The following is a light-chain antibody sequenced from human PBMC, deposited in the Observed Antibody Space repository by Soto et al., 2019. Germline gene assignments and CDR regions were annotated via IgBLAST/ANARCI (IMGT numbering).Light chain of an antibody. CDR3: QQYNDNWT. J-gene: IGKJ1*01. V-gene: IGKV1-5*03. Sequence: DIQMTQSPSTLSASVGDRVTITCRASQSISSWLAWYQQKPGKAPKLLIYKASTLQSGVPTRCSGSGSGTEFTLAISSLQPDDFATYYCQQYNDNWTFGQGTKVEIK. CDR2: KAS. CDR1: QSISSW.